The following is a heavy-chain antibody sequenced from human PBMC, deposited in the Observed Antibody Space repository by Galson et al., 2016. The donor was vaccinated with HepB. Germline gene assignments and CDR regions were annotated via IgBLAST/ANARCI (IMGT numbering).Heavy chain of an antibody. CDR3: AQGVGLSGYWAQYFLH. V-gene: IGHV2-5*02. Sequence: PALVKPTQTLTLTCSFSGFSLTTTGVGVGWIRQPPGKALEWLALIYWDDDKRYSPSLQSRLTITRDISKNQVVLKMTNVDPVDTATYFCAQGVGLSGYWAQYFLHWGQGTLVIVSS. D-gene: IGHD3-9*01. CDR1: GFSLTTTGVG. CDR2: IYWDDDK. J-gene: IGHJ1*01.